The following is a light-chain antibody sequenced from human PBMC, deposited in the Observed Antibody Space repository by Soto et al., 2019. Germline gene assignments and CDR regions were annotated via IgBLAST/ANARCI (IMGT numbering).Light chain of an antibody. V-gene: IGKV3-20*01. Sequence: EVVLTQSPGTLSLSPGERATLSCRASQSVSSSYLAWYQQKPGQAPRLLIYGASSRATGTPDRFSGSGSGTDFTLTISRLEPEDFAVYYCQQYGSSPRLTFGGGTKVDSK. J-gene: IGKJ4*01. CDR2: GAS. CDR1: QSVSSSY. CDR3: QQYGSSPRLT.